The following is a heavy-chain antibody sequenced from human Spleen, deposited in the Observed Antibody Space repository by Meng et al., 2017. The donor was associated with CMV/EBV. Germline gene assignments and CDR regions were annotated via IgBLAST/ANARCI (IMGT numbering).Heavy chain of an antibody. CDR2: IYCSGST. J-gene: IGHJ4*02. Sequence: GSFCSWVRQRPGNGLEWSRCIYCSGSTHYSPTLKSRINISGGTSKTVFSLKLHSAPAAGSAVSYCARVRKGDCTVGGTCPGDEFDSWGQGTLVTVSS. CDR3: ARVRKGDCTVGGTCPGDEFDS. CDR1: GSF. D-gene: IGHD2-8*02. V-gene: IGHV4-31*02.